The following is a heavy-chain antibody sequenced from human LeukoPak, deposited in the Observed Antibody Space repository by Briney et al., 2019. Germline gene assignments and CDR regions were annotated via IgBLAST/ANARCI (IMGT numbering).Heavy chain of an antibody. CDR1: GFTFSSYA. V-gene: IGHV3-7*03. CDR2: IKLDGSEK. J-gene: IGHJ4*02. Sequence: GGSLRLSCAASGFTFSSYAMSWVRQAPGKRLEWVANIKLDGSEKNYVDSVKGRFTISRDNTKNSLYLQMNSLRAEDTAVFYCARDQYDTWSRRGNFDSWGQGTLVIVSS. CDR3: ARDQYDTWSRRGNFDS. D-gene: IGHD3-3*01.